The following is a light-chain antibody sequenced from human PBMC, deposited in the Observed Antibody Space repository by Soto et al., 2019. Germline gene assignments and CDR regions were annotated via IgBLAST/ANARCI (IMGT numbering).Light chain of an antibody. V-gene: IGKV1-39*01. J-gene: IGKJ4*01. CDR3: QQSHSALLT. Sequence: DIQMTQSPSSLSASVGDRVIITCRASQYIGTYLDWYQQKPGQAPKLLIYAVSGLQSGVPSRFSGSGSGTDFTLTITSLHPEDFATYYCQQSHSALLTFGGGTKVDVK. CDR1: QYIGTY. CDR2: AVS.